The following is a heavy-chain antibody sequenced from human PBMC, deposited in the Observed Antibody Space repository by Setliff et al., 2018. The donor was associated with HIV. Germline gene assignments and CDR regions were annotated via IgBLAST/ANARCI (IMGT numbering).Heavy chain of an antibody. CDR2: ISGGGKSI. Sequence: RLSCVASGFTFSSYTMHWVRQAPGKGLEWVASISGGGKSIYYADSVKGRFTISRDNADRSLYLQMNSLRAEDTAVYYCVKDEEYIGVVSATMNMPGYYHYYYMDVWGKGSTVTVSS. CDR1: GFTFSSYT. J-gene: IGHJ6*03. V-gene: IGHV3-21*01. D-gene: IGHD2-2*01. CDR3: VKDEEYIGVVSATMNMPGYYHYYYMDV.